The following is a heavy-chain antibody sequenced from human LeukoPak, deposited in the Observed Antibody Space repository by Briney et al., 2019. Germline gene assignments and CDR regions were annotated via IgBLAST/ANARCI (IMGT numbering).Heavy chain of an antibody. J-gene: IGHJ6*03. CDR1: GFTFSSYW. V-gene: IGHV3-7*01. CDR2: IKQDGSEK. D-gene: IGHD2-21*01. Sequence: GGSLRLSCAASGFTFSSYWMSWVRQAPGKGLEWVANIKQDGSEKYYVDSVKGRFTISRDNAKNSLYLQMNSLRAEDTAVYYCARGKEAIYYYYYYYMDVWGKGTTVTVSS. CDR3: ARGKEAIYYYYYYYMDV.